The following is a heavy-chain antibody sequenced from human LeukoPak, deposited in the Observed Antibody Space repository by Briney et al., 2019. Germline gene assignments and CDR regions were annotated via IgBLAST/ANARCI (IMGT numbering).Heavy chain of an antibody. Sequence: GASVKVPCKASGYTFADYYIHWVRQAPGQGLEWMGWINPNSGGTNYAQKFQGRVTMTRDTSISTAYMELSRLRSDDTAVYYCAREGVTTKTFDYWGQGTLVTVSS. CDR2: INPNSGGT. V-gene: IGHV1-2*02. D-gene: IGHD4-4*01. CDR1: GYTFADYY. CDR3: AREGVTTKTFDY. J-gene: IGHJ4*02.